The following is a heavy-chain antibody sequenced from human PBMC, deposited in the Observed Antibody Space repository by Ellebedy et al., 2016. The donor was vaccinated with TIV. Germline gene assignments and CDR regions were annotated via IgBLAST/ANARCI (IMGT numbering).Heavy chain of an antibody. CDR1: GFTFSTYS. CDR3: AREREYGCSSTSCHGLDY. Sequence: GESLKISCAASGFTFSTYSMNWVRQAPGTGLEWVSSISSSSSYIYYADSVKGRFTISRDNAKNSLNLQMKSLRAKDTAVYYCAREREYGCSSTSCHGLDYWGQGTLVTVSS. J-gene: IGHJ4*02. V-gene: IGHV3-21*01. CDR2: ISSSSSYI. D-gene: IGHD2-2*01.